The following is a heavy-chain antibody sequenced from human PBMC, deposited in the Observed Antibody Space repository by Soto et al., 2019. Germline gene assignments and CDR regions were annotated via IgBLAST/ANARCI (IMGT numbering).Heavy chain of an antibody. Sequence: ASVKVSCKASGYTFTSYGISWVRQAPGQGLEWMGWISAYNGNTNYAQKLQGRVTMTTDTFTSTAYMELRSLRSDDTAVYYCERYSREGDFDIWGQGTMVTVSS. CDR3: ERYSREGDFDI. D-gene: IGHD6-13*01. CDR2: ISAYNGNT. J-gene: IGHJ3*02. V-gene: IGHV1-18*04. CDR1: GYTFTSYG.